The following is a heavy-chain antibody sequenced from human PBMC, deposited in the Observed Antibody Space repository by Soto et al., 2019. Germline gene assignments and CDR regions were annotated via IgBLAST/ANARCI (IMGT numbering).Heavy chain of an antibody. J-gene: IGHJ4*02. CDR2: ISYDGSNK. CDR3: ARDRYSGQTTDY. D-gene: IGHD5-12*01. CDR1: GFTFSSYA. V-gene: IGHV3-30-3*01. Sequence: VQLVESGGGVVQPGRSLRLSCAASGFTFSSYAMHWVRQAPGKGLEWVAVISYDGSNKYYADSVKGRFTISRDNSKNTLYLQMNSLRAEDTAVYYCARDRYSGQTTDYWGQGTLVTVSS.